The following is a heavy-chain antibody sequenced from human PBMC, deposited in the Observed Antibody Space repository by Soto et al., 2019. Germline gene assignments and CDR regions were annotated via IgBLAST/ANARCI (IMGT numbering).Heavy chain of an antibody. J-gene: IGHJ6*02. CDR2: INPSGGST. V-gene: IGHV1-46*01. D-gene: IGHD3-22*01. CDR1: GYTFTSYY. Sequence: QVQLMQSGAEVMKPGASVKVSCKVSGYTFTSYYVHWVRQAPGQGLEWMGIINPSGGSTDFAQHFQGRVTMSRDTSTSTVYMELSSLRSEDTAVYFCARDGFPYYYDSSGYPYGMDVWGQGTTVIVSS. CDR3: ARDGFPYYYDSSGYPYGMDV.